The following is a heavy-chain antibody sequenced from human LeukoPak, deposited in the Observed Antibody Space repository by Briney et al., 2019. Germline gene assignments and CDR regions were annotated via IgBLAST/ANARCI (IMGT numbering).Heavy chain of an antibody. CDR2: INWNGGRT. J-gene: IGHJ4*02. D-gene: IGHD3-10*01. CDR1: GFTFDDYG. CDR3: AREYYGTGSYYNVGY. V-gene: IGHV3-20*04. Sequence: GGSLRLSCAASGFTFDDYGMSWVRQVPGKGLEWVSGINWNGGRTGYADSVKGRFTISRDNAKKSLCVQMNSLRAEDTALYYCAREYYGTGSYYNVGYWGQGTLVTVSS.